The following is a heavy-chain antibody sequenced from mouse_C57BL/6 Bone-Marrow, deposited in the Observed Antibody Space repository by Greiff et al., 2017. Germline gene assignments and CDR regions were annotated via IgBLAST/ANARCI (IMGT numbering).Heavy chain of an antibody. CDR2: IHPNSGST. Sequence: VQLQQPGAELVKPGASVKLSCKASGYTFTSYWMHWVKQRPGQGLEWIGMIHPNSGSTNYNEKFKSKATLTVDKSSSTAYMQLSSLTSEDSAVYYCARIGPVPRYVDVWGTGTTVTVSS. V-gene: IGHV1-64*01. CDR3: ARIGPVPRYVDV. J-gene: IGHJ1*03. CDR1: GYTFTSYW. D-gene: IGHD2-14*01.